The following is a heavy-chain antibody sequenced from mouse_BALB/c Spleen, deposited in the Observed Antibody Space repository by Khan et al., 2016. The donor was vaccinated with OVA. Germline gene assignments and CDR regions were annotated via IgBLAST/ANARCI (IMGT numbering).Heavy chain of an antibody. Sequence: EVELVESGGDLVRPGGSLKLSCAASGFSFSSYSMSWVRQTPDKRLEWVATIRSGGDYHYYPDSVKGRFTISRDNAKNTLYLHMSSLKSEDTAIYYCASHLTGSFAYWGQGTLVTVSA. CDR3: ASHLTGSFAY. CDR1: GFSFSSYS. CDR2: IRSGGDYH. D-gene: IGHD4-1*01. V-gene: IGHV5-6*01. J-gene: IGHJ3*01.